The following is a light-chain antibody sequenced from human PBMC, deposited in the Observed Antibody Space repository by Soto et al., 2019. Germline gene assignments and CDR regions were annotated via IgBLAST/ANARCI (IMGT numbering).Light chain of an antibody. CDR1: QSVSNS. CDR3: RQYTTRPPISP. V-gene: IGKV3-15*01. CDR2: GAS. J-gene: IGKJ2*01. Sequence: EIVMTQSPATLSVSPGERATLSCRASQSVSNSLAWYQQKPGQAPRLLIYGASSRVTGIPARFSGSGSGTDFPLTISSLMFKFFAFYSCRQYTTRPPISPLGQGPKLEIK.